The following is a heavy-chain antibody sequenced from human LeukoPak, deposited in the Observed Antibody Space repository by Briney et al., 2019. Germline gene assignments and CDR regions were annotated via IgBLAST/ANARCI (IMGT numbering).Heavy chain of an antibody. J-gene: IGHJ5*02. CDR2: INHSGST. CDR3: ARGCRSGGSCHP. Sequence: SETLSLTCAVYGGSFSGYYWSWIRQPPGKGLEWIGEINHSGSTNYNPSLKSRVTTSVDTSKNQFSLKLSSVTAADTAVYYCARGCRSGGSCHPWGQGTLVTVSS. V-gene: IGHV4-34*01. CDR1: GGSFSGYY. D-gene: IGHD2-15*01.